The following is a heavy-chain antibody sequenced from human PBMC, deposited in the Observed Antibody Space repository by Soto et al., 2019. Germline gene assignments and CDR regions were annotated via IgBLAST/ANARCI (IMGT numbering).Heavy chain of an antibody. CDR1: GFTFTSYD. Sequence: ASVKVSFKASGFTFTSYDVHWVRQAPGQGLELMGRVNPNGGATDYAQKFHDRVTMSSXXXXXXVXMXLXXXXSDXTAIYYCARDKIGSYCGQFDYWGQGTLVTVS. V-gene: IGHV1-46*01. J-gene: IGHJ4*02. CDR2: VNPNGGAT. D-gene: IGHD1-26*01. CDR3: ARDKIGSYCGQFDY.